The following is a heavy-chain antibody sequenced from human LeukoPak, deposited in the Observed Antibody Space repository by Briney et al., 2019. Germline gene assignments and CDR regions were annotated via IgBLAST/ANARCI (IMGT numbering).Heavy chain of an antibody. CDR1: GGSISSYY. V-gene: IGHV4-59*01. Sequence: PSETLSLTCTVSGGSISSYYWSWIRQPPGKGLEWIGCFYYSGSTNYNPSLKSRVTISVDTSKNQFSLNLTSVTAADTAVYYCAREGKLTGYFGGLGFNYWGQGILVTVSS. CDR3: AREGKLTGYFGGLGFNY. CDR2: FYYSGST. J-gene: IGHJ4*02. D-gene: IGHD6-19*01.